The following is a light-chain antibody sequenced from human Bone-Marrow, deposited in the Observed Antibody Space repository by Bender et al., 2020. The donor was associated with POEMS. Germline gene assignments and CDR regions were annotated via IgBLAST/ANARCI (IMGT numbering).Light chain of an antibody. J-gene: IGLJ3*02. Sequence: QSALTQPRSVSGSPGQSVTISCTGTSSDIVGYNFFSWPQQHPAKPPKLMIYDVTLRPSGVPGRFSGSKSGNTASLTISGLQAEDEADYYCCSYAGSYTWVFGGGTKLTVL. CDR3: CSYAGSYTWV. V-gene: IGLV2-11*01. CDR2: DVT. CDR1: SSDIVGYNF.